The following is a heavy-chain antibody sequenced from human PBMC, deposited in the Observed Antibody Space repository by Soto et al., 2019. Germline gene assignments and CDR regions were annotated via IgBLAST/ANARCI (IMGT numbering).Heavy chain of an antibody. CDR3: ARDSGITGTIFDY. CDR2: ISSGSTYI. D-gene: IGHD1-20*01. J-gene: IGHJ4*02. Sequence: LRLSCAASGFTFSSYSMNWVRQAPGKGLEWVSSISSGSTYIYYADSVKGRFTISRDNAKNSLFLQMNSLRAEDTAVYYCARDSGITGTIFDYWGQGTLVTVSS. V-gene: IGHV3-21*01. CDR1: GFTFSSYS.